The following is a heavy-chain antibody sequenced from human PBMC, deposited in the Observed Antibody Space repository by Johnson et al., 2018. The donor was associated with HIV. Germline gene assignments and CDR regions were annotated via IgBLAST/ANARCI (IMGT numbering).Heavy chain of an antibody. CDR3: AKDSGVATLVTGAFDI. V-gene: IGHV3-NL1*01. CDR2: IYTGGST. J-gene: IGHJ3*02. Sequence: QMQLVESGGGVVQPGRSLRLSCAASGFTFSSYAMHWVRQAPGKGLEWVSVIYTGGSTYYADSVKGRFTISRDNSKNTLYLQMNSLGAEDTAVYYCAKDSGVATLVTGAFDIWGQGTMVTVSS. D-gene: IGHD4-23*01. CDR1: GFTFSSYA.